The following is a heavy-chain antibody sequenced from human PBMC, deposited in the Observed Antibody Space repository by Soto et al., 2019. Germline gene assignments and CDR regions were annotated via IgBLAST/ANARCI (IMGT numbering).Heavy chain of an antibody. Sequence: SETLSLTCTVSGASISRSPYCWAWIRQPPGKGLEWVGSLCYIGNYYRPSLKSRVTISVDTSKNQLSLNLTSVTAADTAIYYCSRRAPEGFDPWGQGTMVTV. CDR2: LCYIGN. CDR1: GASISRSPYC. CDR3: SRRAPEGFDP. V-gene: IGHV4-39*01. J-gene: IGHJ5*02.